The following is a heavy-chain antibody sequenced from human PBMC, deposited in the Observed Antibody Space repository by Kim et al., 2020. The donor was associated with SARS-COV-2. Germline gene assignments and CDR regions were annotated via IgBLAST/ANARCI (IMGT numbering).Heavy chain of an antibody. J-gene: IGHJ5*02. V-gene: IGHV4-34*01. CDR1: GGSFSGYY. Sequence: SETLSLTCAVYGGSFSGYYWSWIRQPPGKGLEWIGEINHSGSTNYNPSLKSRVTISVDTSKNQFSLKLSSVTAADTAVYYCARVGITMVRGVIITPSNWFDPWGQGTLVTVSS. CDR3: ARVGITMVRGVIITPSNWFDP. CDR2: INHSGST. D-gene: IGHD3-10*01.